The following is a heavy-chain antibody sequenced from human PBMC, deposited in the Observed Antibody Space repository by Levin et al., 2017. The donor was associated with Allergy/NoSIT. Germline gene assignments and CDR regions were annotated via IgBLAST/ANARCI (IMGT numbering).Heavy chain of an antibody. CDR1: GGSISSSTYY. CDR3: AQNRAQSRGWEVNDWYFEL. J-gene: IGHJ2*01. CDR2: FYYSGST. V-gene: IGHV4-39*01. D-gene: IGHD6-19*01. Sequence: SETLSLTCTVSGGSISSSTYYWGWIRQPPGKGLEWIGSFYYSGSTYYNPSLKSRVTISVDTSKNQFSLKLSSVTASDTAFYYCAQNRAQSRGWEVNDWYFELWGRGTRVSVSS.